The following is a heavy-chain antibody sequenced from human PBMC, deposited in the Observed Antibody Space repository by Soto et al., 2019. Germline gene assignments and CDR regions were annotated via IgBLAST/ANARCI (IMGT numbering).Heavy chain of an antibody. Sequence: SLRLSCAASGLTFSLYWMLWVRQAPGKGLVWVSRINTDGSTTNYADSVKGRFTVSRDNAKNTLFLEMNSLRAEDTAVYYCAVQDYYYYYAMDVWGQGTTVTVSS. V-gene: IGHV3-74*01. J-gene: IGHJ6*02. CDR1: GLTFSLYW. CDR3: AVQDYYYYYAMDV. CDR2: INTDGSTT.